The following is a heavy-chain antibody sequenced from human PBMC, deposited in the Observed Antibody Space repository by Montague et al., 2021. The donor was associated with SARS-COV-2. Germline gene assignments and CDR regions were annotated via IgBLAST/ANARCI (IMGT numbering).Heavy chain of an antibody. CDR1: DFTFDDYA. Sequence: SRSLSCSDSDFTFDDYAMHWVRQAPGKGLEWVSGINWNSGNLGYADSVKGRFSISRDNSRNSLFLQMNSLRPEDTAVYYCAKGSRRGYNYGTNNWLDPWGQGTLVTVSS. CDR2: INWNSGNL. V-gene: IGHV3-9*01. D-gene: IGHD5-18*01. CDR3: AKGSRRGYNYGTNNWLDP. J-gene: IGHJ5*02.